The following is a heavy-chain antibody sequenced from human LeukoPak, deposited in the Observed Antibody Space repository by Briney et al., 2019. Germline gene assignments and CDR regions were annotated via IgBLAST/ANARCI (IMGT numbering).Heavy chain of an antibody. J-gene: IGHJ5*02. CDR3: AREIRDGSGDQNWFDP. CDR2: INPSGGST. Sequence: ASVTVSCKASGYTFTSDYMHWVRQAPGQGLEWMGIINPSGGSTSYAQKFQGRVTMTRDMSTSTVYMELSSLRSEDTAVYYCAREIRDGSGDQNWFDPWGQGTLVTVSS. D-gene: IGHD3-10*01. CDR1: GYTFTSDY. V-gene: IGHV1-46*01.